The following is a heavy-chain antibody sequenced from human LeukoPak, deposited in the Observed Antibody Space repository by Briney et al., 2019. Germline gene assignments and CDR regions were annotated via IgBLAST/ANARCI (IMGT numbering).Heavy chain of an antibody. V-gene: IGHV1-2*02. J-gene: IGHJ5*02. D-gene: IGHD6-19*01. CDR3: ARDLAVAGTGWFDP. Sequence: GASVKVSCKASGYTFTGYYMHWVRQAPGQGLEWMGWINPNSGGTNYAQKFQGRVTMTRDTSISIAYMELSRLRSDDTAVYYCARDLAVAGTGWFDPWGQGTLVTVSS. CDR2: INPNSGGT. CDR1: GYTFTGYY.